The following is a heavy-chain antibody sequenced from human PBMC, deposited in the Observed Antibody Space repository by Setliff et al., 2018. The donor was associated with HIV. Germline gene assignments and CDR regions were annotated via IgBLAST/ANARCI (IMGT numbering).Heavy chain of an antibody. J-gene: IGHJ3*02. V-gene: IGHV1-69*10. Sequence: ASVKVSCKASGYTFSNYAISWVRQAPGQGLEWMGGIMSILRIANYAQKYQGRVTITADKSTRTAYMELSSLRAEDTALYYCAKDLNSGYPDAFDIWGQGTMVTVSS. CDR3: AKDLNSGYPDAFDI. CDR1: GYTFSNYA. CDR2: IMSILRIA. D-gene: IGHD5-12*01.